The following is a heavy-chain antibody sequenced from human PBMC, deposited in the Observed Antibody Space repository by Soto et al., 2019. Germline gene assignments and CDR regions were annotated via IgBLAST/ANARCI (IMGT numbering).Heavy chain of an antibody. CDR3: AKDGSTYYYDSSGHQGFDY. V-gene: IGHV3-30*18. D-gene: IGHD3-22*01. CDR1: GFTFSSYG. J-gene: IGHJ4*02. CDR2: ISYDGSNK. Sequence: GGSLRLSCAASGFTFSSYGMHWVRQAPGKGLEWVAVISYDGSNKYYADSVKGRFTISRDNSKNTLYLQMNSLRAEDTAVYYCAKDGSTYYYDSSGHQGFDYWGQGTLVTVSS.